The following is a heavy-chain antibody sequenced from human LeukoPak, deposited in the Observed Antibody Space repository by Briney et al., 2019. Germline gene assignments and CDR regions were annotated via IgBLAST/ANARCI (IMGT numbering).Heavy chain of an antibody. CDR3: ARHKGWILTGYADV. V-gene: IGHV6-1*01. D-gene: IGHD3-9*01. CDR1: GDSVSTNSAG. J-gene: IGHJ6*04. Sequence: SQGLSLTCAISGDSVSTNSAGWNWIRQSPSRGLEWLGRTYYSSNWYNDYAVSVKSRITINPDTSKNQFSLKLSSVTAADTAVYYCARHKGWILTGYADVWGKGTTVTISS. CDR2: TYYSSNWYN.